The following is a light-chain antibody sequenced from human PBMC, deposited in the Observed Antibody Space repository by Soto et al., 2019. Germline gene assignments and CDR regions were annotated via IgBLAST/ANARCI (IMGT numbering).Light chain of an antibody. CDR1: QSISSW. CDR3: QQYNSYSQT. Sequence: DIQMTQSPSTLSASVGDRVTITCRASQSISSWLAWYQQKPGKAPKLLIYDASSLESGVPSRFSGSGSGTEVTLTISSLQPDDFATYYCQQYNSYSQTFGQGTKVEI. CDR2: DAS. V-gene: IGKV1-5*01. J-gene: IGKJ1*01.